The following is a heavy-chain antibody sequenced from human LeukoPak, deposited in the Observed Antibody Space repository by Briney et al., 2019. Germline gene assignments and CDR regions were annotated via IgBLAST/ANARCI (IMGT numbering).Heavy chain of an antibody. CDR1: GFTFSSYA. Sequence: GGSLRLSCAASGFTFSSYAMHWVRQAPGKGLEWVAVISYDGSNKYYAGSVKGRFTISRDNSKNTLYLQMNSLRAEDTAVYYCARDPPLAVAAELDYWGQGTLVTVSS. V-gene: IGHV3-30-3*01. D-gene: IGHD6-19*01. J-gene: IGHJ4*02. CDR3: ARDPPLAVAAELDY. CDR2: ISYDGSNK.